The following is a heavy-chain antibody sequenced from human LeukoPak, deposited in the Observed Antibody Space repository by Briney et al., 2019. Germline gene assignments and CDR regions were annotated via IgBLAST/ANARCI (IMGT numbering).Heavy chain of an antibody. CDR2: ITATGDTA. V-gene: IGHV3-23*01. Sequence: GGSLRLSCVAAGITFTKCAMSLVRQAPGKGLEWVSIITATGDTAYYADTVRGRFTIYRDNSRNTVYMQMDSLRAKDTAIYYCAGDRNSDWYSPIDYWGQGSQVTVSP. D-gene: IGHD6-19*01. CDR1: GITFTKCA. CDR3: AGDRNSDWYSPIDY. J-gene: IGHJ4*02.